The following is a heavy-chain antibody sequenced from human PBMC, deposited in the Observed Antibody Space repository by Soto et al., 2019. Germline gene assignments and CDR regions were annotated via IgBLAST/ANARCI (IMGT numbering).Heavy chain of an antibody. V-gene: IGHV4-4*02. CDR1: GDSISSSNW. CDR2: IHHSGKT. Sequence: QVQLQESGPGLVKPSGTLSLTCAVSGDSISSSNWWSWVRQPPGKGLEWIGKIHHSGKTNYNPSLKNRVTISLDKSKNQVSLRLSSVTAADTAVYYCAREGYNYDYDYWGQGTLVTVSS. CDR3: AREGYNYDYDY. D-gene: IGHD5-18*01. J-gene: IGHJ4*02.